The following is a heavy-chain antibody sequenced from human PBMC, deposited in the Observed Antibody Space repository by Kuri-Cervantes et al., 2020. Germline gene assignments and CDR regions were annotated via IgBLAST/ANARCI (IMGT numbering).Heavy chain of an antibody. CDR2: ISAYNGNT. Sequence: ASVKVSCKASGYTFTSYGISWVRQAPGQGLEWMGWISAYNGNTNYAQKLQGRVTMTTDTSTRTAYMELRSLRSVDTAVYYCARCSRTWYPPNFDYWGQGTLVTVSS. CDR1: GYTFTSYG. J-gene: IGHJ4*02. CDR3: ARCSRTWYPPNFDY. D-gene: IGHD6-13*01. V-gene: IGHV1-18*01.